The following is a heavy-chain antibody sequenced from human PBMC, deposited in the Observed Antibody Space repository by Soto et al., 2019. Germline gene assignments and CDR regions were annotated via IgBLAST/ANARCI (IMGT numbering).Heavy chain of an antibody. Sequence: GESLKISCKDSGYKFTTFWINWVRQTPGKGLEWLGRIDPTASFTNSCPPLEVHVTISVDRSISTSYLQWNSLQASDTAIYYCARPASGGSRDAFDVWGQGTTFTVSS. J-gene: IGHJ3*01. CDR2: IDPTASFT. CDR3: ARPASGGSRDAFDV. D-gene: IGHD2-15*01. CDR1: GYKFTTFW. V-gene: IGHV5-10-1*01.